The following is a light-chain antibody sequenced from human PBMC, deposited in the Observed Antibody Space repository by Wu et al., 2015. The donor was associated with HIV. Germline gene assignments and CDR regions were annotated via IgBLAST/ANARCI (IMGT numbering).Light chain of an antibody. V-gene: IGKV3-11*01. CDR1: QSVSSY. CDR2: DTL. Sequence: IVLTQSPGTLSLSPGERATLSCRASQSVSSYLGWYQQKPGQAPRLLIYDTLKRATGIPARFSGSGSGTDFTLTISSLEPEDSAVYYCQQRSNWPPTFGGGTKVEIK. CDR3: QQRSNWPPT. J-gene: IGKJ4*01.